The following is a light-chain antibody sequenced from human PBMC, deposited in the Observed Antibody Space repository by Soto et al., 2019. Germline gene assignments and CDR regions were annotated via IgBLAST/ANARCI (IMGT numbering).Light chain of an antibody. CDR3: EYYGTSIT. V-gene: IGKV3-20*01. Sequence: EIVLTQSPGTLSLSPGDRVTLSCRASQSIDNNHLAWYQQKPGQAPRLLIHGTSNRATGIQDRFSGSGSGTEFTLTFRRLEPVDLAVYYCEYYGTSITCGGGTKVDIK. CDR1: QSIDNNH. CDR2: GTS. J-gene: IGKJ4*01.